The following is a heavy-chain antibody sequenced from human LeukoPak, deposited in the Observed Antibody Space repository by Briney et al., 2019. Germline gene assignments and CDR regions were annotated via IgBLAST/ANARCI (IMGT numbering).Heavy chain of an antibody. V-gene: IGHV3-23*01. CDR3: AKSHHVTAIDY. CDR1: GFTFSSYA. J-gene: IGHJ4*02. D-gene: IGHD2-21*02. CDR2: ITGSGGST. Sequence: GGSLRLSCAASGFTFSSYAMSWVRQAPGKGLEWVSAITGSGGSTYYAGSVKGRFTISRDNSKNTLYLQMNSLRADDTAVYYCAKSHHVTAIDYWGQGTLVTVSS.